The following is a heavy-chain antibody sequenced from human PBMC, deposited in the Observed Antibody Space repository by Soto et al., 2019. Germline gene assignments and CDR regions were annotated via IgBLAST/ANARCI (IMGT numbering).Heavy chain of an antibody. J-gene: IGHJ4*02. CDR1: GGSFSGYY. V-gene: IGHV4-34*01. Sequence: SETLSLTCAVYGGSFSGYYWSWIRQPPGKGLEWIGEINHSGSTNYNPSLKSRVPISVDTSKNQFSLKLSSMTAADTAVYYCARQMPERYSSSSRKKYYFDYWGQGTLVTVSS. D-gene: IGHD6-6*01. CDR3: ARQMPERYSSSSRKKYYFDY. CDR2: INHSGST.